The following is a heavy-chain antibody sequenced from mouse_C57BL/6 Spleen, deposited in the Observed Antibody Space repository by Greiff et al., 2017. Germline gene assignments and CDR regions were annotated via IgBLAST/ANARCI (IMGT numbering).Heavy chain of an antibody. CDR3: ARDSSAFDY. V-gene: IGHV1-54*01. CDR2: INPGSGGT. CDR1: GYAFTNYL. Sequence: QVQLQQSGAELVRPGTSVKVSCKASGYAFTNYLIEWVKQRPGQGLEWIGVINPGSGGTNYNEKFKGKATLTADKSSSTAYMQLSSLTTEDSAVVFCARDSSAFDYWGQGTTLTVSS. J-gene: IGHJ2*01. D-gene: IGHD3-2*02.